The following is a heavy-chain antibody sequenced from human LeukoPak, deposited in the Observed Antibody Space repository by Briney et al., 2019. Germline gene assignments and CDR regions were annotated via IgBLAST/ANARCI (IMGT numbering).Heavy chain of an antibody. J-gene: IGHJ6*02. D-gene: IGHD3-10*01. CDR2: IYSGGST. CDR3: ARDLPLMVRGVIITYYYGMDV. CDR1: GFTVSSNY. Sequence: PGGSLRLSCAASGFTVSSNYMSWVRQAPGKGLQWVSVIYSGGSTYYADSVKGRFTISRDNSKNTLHLQMDSLRAEDTAVYYCARDLPLMVRGVIITYYYGMDVWGQGTTVTVSS. V-gene: IGHV3-66*01.